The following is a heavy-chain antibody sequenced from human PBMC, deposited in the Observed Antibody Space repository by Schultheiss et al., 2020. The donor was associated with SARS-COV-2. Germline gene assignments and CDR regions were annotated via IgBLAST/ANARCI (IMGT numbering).Heavy chain of an antibody. J-gene: IGHJ4*02. CDR1: GYSISSGYY. D-gene: IGHD7-27*01. V-gene: IGHV4-38-2*01. CDR2: IYHSGST. Sequence: SETLSLTCAVSGYSISSGYYWGWIRQPPGKGLEWIGSIYHSGSTYYNPSLKSRVTISVDTSKNQVSLKLSSVTAADTAVYYCARAPTGVPDYWGQGTLVTVSS. CDR3: ARAPTGVPDY.